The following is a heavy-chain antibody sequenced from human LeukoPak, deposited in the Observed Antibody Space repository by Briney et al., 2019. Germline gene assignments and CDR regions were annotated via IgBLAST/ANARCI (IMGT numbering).Heavy chain of an antibody. J-gene: IGHJ4*02. CDR1: GGSFSGYY. CDR3: ASGGWYRGY. Sequence: SETLSLTCAVYGGSFSGYYWTWIRQTPGKGLEWIGEINHRGSTNYNPSLESRVTISVDTSKNHFSLDLTSVTAADTAVYYCASGGWYRGYWGQGTLITVSS. V-gene: IGHV4-34*01. D-gene: IGHD2-15*01. CDR2: INHRGST.